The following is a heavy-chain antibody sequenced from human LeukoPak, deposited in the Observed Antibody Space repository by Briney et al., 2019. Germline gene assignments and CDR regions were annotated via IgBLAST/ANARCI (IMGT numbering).Heavy chain of an antibody. J-gene: IGHJ6*02. D-gene: IGHD3-10*01. CDR3: ARDGPALRFGAPGPGNPRGFQDGTDYYYYGMDV. V-gene: IGHV3-33*01. CDR1: GFTFSSYG. Sequence: GGSLRLSCAASGFTFSSYGMHWVRQAPGKGLEWVAVIWYDGSNKYYADSVKGRFTISRDNSKNTLYLQMNSLRAEDTAVYYCARDGPALRFGAPGPGNPRGFQDGTDYYYYGMDVWGQGTTVTVSS. CDR2: IWYDGSNK.